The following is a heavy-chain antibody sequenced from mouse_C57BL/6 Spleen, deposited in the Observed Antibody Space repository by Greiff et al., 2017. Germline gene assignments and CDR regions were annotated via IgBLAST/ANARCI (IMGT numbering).Heavy chain of an antibody. D-gene: IGHD1-1*01. J-gene: IGHJ1*03. Sequence: EVQLVESGEGLVKPGGSLKLSCAASGFTFSSYAMSWVRQTPEKRLEWVAYISSGGDYIYYADTVKGRFTISRDNARNTLYLQMSSLKSEDEAMYYCTRALYYYGRYGYFDVWGTGTTVTVSS. CDR3: TRALYYYGRYGYFDV. CDR2: ISSGGDYI. V-gene: IGHV5-9-1*02. CDR1: GFTFSSYA.